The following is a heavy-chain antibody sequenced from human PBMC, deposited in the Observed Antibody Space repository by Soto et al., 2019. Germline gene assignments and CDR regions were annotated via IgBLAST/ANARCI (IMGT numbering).Heavy chain of an antibody. Sequence: PSQTLSLTCAISGDSVSSNSAAWNWIRQSPSRGLEWLGRTYYRSKWYNDYAVSVKSRITINPDTSKNQFSLQLNSVTPEDTAVYYCARGDTAMAANYYYYYYMDVWGKGTTVTVSS. V-gene: IGHV6-1*01. D-gene: IGHD5-18*01. CDR2: TYYRSKWYN. CDR3: ARGDTAMAANYYYYYYMDV. J-gene: IGHJ6*03. CDR1: GDSVSSNSAA.